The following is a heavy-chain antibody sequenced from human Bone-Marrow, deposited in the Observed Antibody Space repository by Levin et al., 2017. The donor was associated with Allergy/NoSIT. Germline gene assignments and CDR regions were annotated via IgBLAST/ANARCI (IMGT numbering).Heavy chain of an antibody. V-gene: IGHV4-31*03. D-gene: IGHD2-15*01. CDR1: GGSISSGGYY. CDR3: ARRDDDNCSGGSCHAGIDY. J-gene: IGHJ4*02. CDR2: IYYSGST. Sequence: KASETLSLTCTVSGGSISSGGYYWSWIRQHPGKGLEWIGYIYYSGSTYYNPSLKSRVTISVDTSKNQFSLKLSSVTAADTAVYYCARRDDDNCSGGSCHAGIDYWGQGTLVTVSS.